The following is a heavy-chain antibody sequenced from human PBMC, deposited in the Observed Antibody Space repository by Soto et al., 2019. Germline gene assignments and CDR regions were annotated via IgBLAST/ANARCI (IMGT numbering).Heavy chain of an antibody. CDR2: IYSGGST. V-gene: IGHV3-53*04. CDR3: AGGTGFGYCCSWYGGREGHDYGMDV. Sequence: PGGSLRLSCAASGFTVSSNYMSWVRQAPGKGLEWVSVIYSGGSTYYADSVKGRFTISRHNSKDTLYLQMNSLRAEDTAVYYCAGGTGFGYCCSWYGGREGHDYGMDVWGQGTTVTVSS. J-gene: IGHJ6*02. D-gene: IGHD6-13*01. CDR1: GFTVSSNY.